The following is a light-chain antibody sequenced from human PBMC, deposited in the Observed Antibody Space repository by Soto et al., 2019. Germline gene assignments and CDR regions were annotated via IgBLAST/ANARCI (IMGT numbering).Light chain of an antibody. CDR3: QQYNSYSGT. J-gene: IGKJ1*01. V-gene: IGKV1-5*01. CDR1: QGISSW. CDR2: DAS. Sequence: DVQITQSPSTLSASVGDRVTITCRASQGISSWLAWYRQKPGEAPKLLIYDASTLKTGVPSRFSGGGSGTEFTLTINSLQPDDFATYYCQQYNSYSGTFGQGTKVEIK.